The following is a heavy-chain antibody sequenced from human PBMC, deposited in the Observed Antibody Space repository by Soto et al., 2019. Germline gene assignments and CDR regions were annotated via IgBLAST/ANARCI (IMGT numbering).Heavy chain of an antibody. D-gene: IGHD5-12*01. CDR1: GGSFSGYY. CDR3: ARMGHIVATIWFDY. Sequence: PSETLSLTCAVYGGSFSGYYWSWIRQPPGKGLGWIGEINHSGSTNYNPSLKSRVTISVDTSKNQFSLKLSSVTAADTAVYYCARMGHIVATIWFDYWGQGTLVTVSS. J-gene: IGHJ4*02. V-gene: IGHV4-34*01. CDR2: INHSGST.